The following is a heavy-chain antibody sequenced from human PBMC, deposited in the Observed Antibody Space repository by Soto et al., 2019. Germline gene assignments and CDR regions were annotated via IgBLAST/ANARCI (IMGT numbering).Heavy chain of an antibody. CDR3: VRDSPIGSTYSGYDGIDY. J-gene: IGHJ4*02. Sequence: SVKVSCKASGGTFSNDIITWVRQAPGQGFEWMGRIIPLLDIANYAQKFQGRVTITADKSTSTAYMELNSLRSEDTAVYYCVRDSPIGSTYSGYDGIDYWGQGTLVTVS. D-gene: IGHD5-12*01. V-gene: IGHV1-69*04. CDR1: GGTFSNDI. CDR2: IIPLLDIA.